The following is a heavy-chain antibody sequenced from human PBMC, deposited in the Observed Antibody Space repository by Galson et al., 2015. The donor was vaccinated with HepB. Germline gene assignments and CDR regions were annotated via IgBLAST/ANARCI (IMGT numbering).Heavy chain of an antibody. V-gene: IGHV3-30*18. CDR2: MSYDGSNK. D-gene: IGHD6-13*01. Sequence: SLRLSCAASGFTFSSYGMHGVRQAPGKGLEWVAVMSYDGSNKYYADSVKGRFTISRDNSKNTLYLQMNSLRAEDTAVYYCAKAYSSSWSYDAFDIWGQGTMVTVSS. CDR1: GFTFSSYG. J-gene: IGHJ3*02. CDR3: AKAYSSSWSYDAFDI.